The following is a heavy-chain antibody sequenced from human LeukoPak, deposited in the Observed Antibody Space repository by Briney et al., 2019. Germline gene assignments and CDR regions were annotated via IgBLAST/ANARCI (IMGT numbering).Heavy chain of an antibody. D-gene: IGHD4-17*01. J-gene: IGHJ4*02. Sequence: GGSLRLSCAVSGFTVSTNYMSWVRQAPGKGVEWVSVVYSGGSTYYAASVKGRFTLSRHNSKNTLYLEINSLRPDDAAVYYSAGGGGDYNPFDYWGQGTLVTVSS. CDR2: VYSGGST. CDR3: AGGGGDYNPFDY. V-gene: IGHV3-53*04. CDR1: GFTVSTNY.